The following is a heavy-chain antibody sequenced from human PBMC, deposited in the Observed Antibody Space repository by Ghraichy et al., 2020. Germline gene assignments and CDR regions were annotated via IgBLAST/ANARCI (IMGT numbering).Heavy chain of an antibody. V-gene: IGHV6-1*01. CDR3: SRGTSTYMDV. Sequence: SQTLSLTRAISGDSVSSNSASWNWIRQSPSRGLEWLGRTYYRSKWYNDYAASLQGRIIINPDTTKNHFSLQLNSVTPEDTAVYFCSRGTSTYMDVWAKGTTVTVSS. D-gene: IGHD5/OR15-5a*01. CDR2: TYYRSKWYN. J-gene: IGHJ6*03. CDR1: GDSVSSNSAS.